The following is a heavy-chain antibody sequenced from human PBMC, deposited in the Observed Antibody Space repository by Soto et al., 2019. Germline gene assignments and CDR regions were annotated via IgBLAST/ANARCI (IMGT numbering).Heavy chain of an antibody. CDR3: TTPWGSGDLDY. D-gene: IGHD3-10*01. CDR1: GFTFSNAW. J-gene: IGHJ4*02. V-gene: IGHV3-15*01. Sequence: GGSLRLSRAASGFTFSNAWMSWVRQAPGKGLEWVGRIKSKTDGGTTDYAAHVKGRFTIARDNSKNTLYLQMNSLKTEDTAVYDCTTPWGSGDLDYWGQGTLVTVSS. CDR2: IKSKTDGGTT.